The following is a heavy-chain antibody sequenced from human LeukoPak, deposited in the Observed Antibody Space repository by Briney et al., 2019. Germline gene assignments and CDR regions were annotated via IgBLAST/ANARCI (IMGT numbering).Heavy chain of an antibody. V-gene: IGHV3-7*03. CDR3: AKDRHFDWLRRQKISNEADY. CDR1: GFTFSTYW. D-gene: IGHD3-9*01. J-gene: IGHJ4*02. CDR2: IMQDGSEK. Sequence: PGGSLRLSCAASGFTFSTYWMSWVRQAPGKGLEWVATIMQDGSEKFYVDSVKGRFTISRDNSKNTLYLQMNSLRAEDTAVYYCAKDRHFDWLRRQKISNEADYWGQGTLVTVSS.